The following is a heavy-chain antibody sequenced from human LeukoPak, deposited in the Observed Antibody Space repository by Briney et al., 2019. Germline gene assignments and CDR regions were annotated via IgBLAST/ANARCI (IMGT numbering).Heavy chain of an antibody. CDR1: GGSFSSYY. V-gene: IGHV4-34*01. CDR2: INHSGST. CDR3: ARGTEGYGDNAE. Sequence: SETLSLTCGVYGGSFSSYYWSWIRQPPGKGLEWIGEINHSGSTNYNPSLKSRVTISVDTSKNQFSLKLSSVTAADTAVYYCARGTEGYGDNAEWGQGTLVTVSS. D-gene: IGHD4-17*01. J-gene: IGHJ4*02.